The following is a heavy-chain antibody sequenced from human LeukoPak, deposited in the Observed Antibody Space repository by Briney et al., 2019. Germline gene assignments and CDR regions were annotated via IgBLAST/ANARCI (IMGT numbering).Heavy chain of an antibody. D-gene: IGHD6-19*01. Sequence: GGSLKISFQRSGYSFTSYWIGWVRPMPGKGLAWMGIIYPGDSDTRYSPSFQGQVTISADKSISTAYLQWSSLKASDTAMYYCARGASGWYEFDYWGRGTLVTVSS. CDR3: ARGASGWYEFDY. CDR1: GYSFTSYW. CDR2: IYPGDSDT. J-gene: IGHJ4*02. V-gene: IGHV5-51*01.